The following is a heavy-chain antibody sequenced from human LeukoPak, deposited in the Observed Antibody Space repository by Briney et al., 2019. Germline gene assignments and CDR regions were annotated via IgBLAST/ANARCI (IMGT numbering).Heavy chain of an antibody. Sequence: SETLSLTCTVSGGSISSYYWSWIRQPPGKGLEWIGYIYYSGSTNYNPSLKSRVTISVDTSKNQFSLKLSSVTAADTAMYYCARDTPYDFWSGYYANYYGMDVWGQGTTVTVSS. D-gene: IGHD3-3*01. V-gene: IGHV4-59*01. CDR1: GGSISSYY. CDR2: IYYSGST. CDR3: ARDTPYDFWSGYYANYYGMDV. J-gene: IGHJ6*02.